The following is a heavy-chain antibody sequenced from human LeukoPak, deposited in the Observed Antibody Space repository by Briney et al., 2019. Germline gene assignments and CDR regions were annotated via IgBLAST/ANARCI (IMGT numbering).Heavy chain of an antibody. CDR3: AKHIVGVPLSGGYFDY. CDR1: GFTFSSYA. Sequence: GGSLRLSCAASGFTFSSYAMSWVRQAPGKGLEWVSAISGSGGSTYYADSVKGRFTISRDNSKNTPYLQMNSLRAEDTAVYYCAKHIVGVPLSGGYFDYWGQGTLVTVSS. D-gene: IGHD2-2*01. CDR2: ISGSGGST. V-gene: IGHV3-23*01. J-gene: IGHJ4*02.